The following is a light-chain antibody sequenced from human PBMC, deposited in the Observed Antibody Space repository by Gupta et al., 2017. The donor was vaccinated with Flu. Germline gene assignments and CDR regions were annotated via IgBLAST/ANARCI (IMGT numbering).Light chain of an antibody. CDR2: AVS. CDR1: SNDVGGYNY. V-gene: IGLV2-8*01. J-gene: IGLJ3*02. Sequence: SNDVGGYNYVSWYQHHPGNAPKLMIYAVSERPSGVPARFSGSKSGNTASLTVSGLQAEDEADYFCSSYGGSNNLWVFGGGTKLTVL. CDR3: SSYGGSNNLWV.